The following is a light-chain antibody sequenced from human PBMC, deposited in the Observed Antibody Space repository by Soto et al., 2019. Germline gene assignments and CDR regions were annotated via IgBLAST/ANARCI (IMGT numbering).Light chain of an antibody. CDR2: GAS. CDR1: QSVSSDY. J-gene: IGKJ3*01. Sequence: EIVLTQSPDTRSLSPGERATLSCRASQSVSSDYLVWYPQKPGQAPRLLIYGASRRATGIPDWFSGSGSGTDFIRTISRVESEDFAVYYCQHYDNSPPSVTGGPGTKVDIK. V-gene: IGKV3-20*01. CDR3: QHYDNSPPSVT.